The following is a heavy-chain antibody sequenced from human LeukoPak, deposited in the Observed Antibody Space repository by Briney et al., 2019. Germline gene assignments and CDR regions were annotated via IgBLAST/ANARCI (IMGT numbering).Heavy chain of an antibody. V-gene: IGHV4-4*09. CDR2: IYTSGST. Sequence: SETLSLTCTVSGGSISSYYWSWIRQPPGKGLEWIGYIYTSGSTNYNPSLKSRVTISVDTSKNQFSLKLSSVTAADTAVYYCARLEYQLLSSWFDPWGQGTLVTVSS. CDR3: ARLEYQLLSSWFDP. D-gene: IGHD2-2*01. J-gene: IGHJ5*02. CDR1: GGSISSYY.